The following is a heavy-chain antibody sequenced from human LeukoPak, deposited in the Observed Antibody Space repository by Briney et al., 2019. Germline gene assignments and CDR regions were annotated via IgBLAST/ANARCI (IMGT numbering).Heavy chain of an antibody. CDR3: AGGRADWYSSGWIYYYYGMDV. CDR1: GGSFSGYY. Sequence: SETLSLTCAVHGGSFSGYYWSWIRQPPGKGLEWIGEINHSGSTTYNTSPKSRATISVDATKNQFSLKLSSVTAADTAVYYCAGGRADWYSSGWIYYYYGMDVWGQGTTVTVSS. J-gene: IGHJ6*02. V-gene: IGHV4-34*01. CDR2: INHSGST. D-gene: IGHD6-19*01.